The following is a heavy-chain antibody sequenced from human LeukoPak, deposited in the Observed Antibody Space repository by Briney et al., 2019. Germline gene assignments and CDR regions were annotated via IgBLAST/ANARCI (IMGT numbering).Heavy chain of an antibody. CDR1: GFTFSSYS. CDR3: VKDLMGRFLMGGTTAYLHH. J-gene: IGHJ1*01. D-gene: IGHD1-1*01. V-gene: IGHV3-21*01. CDR2: ISSSSSYI. Sequence: GGSLRLSCAASGFTFSSYSMNWVRQAPGKGLEWVSSISSSSSYIYYADSVKGRFTISRDNAKNSLYLQMNSLRAEDTAVYYCVKDLMGRFLMGGTTAYLHHWGQGTLVTVSS.